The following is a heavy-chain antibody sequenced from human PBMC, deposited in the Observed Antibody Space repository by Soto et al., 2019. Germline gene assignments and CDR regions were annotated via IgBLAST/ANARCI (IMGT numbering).Heavy chain of an antibody. CDR3: AREDDGGDRDYYGLDV. D-gene: IGHD2-21*02. CDR2: VHYSGSG. V-gene: IGHV4-30-4*01. J-gene: IGHJ6*02. CDR1: GGSISFDHYH. Sequence: QVQLQQSGPGLVKPSQTLSLTCTVSGGSISFDHYHWTWIRQPPGKGLEWIGYVHYSGSGLYNPSLPSRVSISVDTSKNQFTLKLSSGTAADTAVYFCAREDDGGDRDYYGLDVWGQGTTVTVSS.